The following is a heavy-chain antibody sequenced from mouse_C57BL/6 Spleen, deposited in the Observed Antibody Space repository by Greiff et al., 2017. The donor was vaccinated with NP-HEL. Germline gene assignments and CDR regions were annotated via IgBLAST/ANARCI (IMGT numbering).Heavy chain of an antibody. CDR1: GYSFTSYY. V-gene: IGHV1-66*01. Sequence: VQLQQSGPELVKPGASVKISCKASGYSFTSYYIHWVKQRPGQGLEWIGWIYPGSGNTKYNEKFKGKATLTADTSSSTAYMQLSSLTSEDSAVYYCARPPDYYGSTSYAMDYWGQGTSVTVSS. CDR2: IYPGSGNT. CDR3: ARPPDYYGSTSYAMDY. J-gene: IGHJ4*01. D-gene: IGHD1-1*01.